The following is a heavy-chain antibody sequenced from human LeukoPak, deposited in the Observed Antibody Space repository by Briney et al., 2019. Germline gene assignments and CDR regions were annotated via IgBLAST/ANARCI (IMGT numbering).Heavy chain of an antibody. CDR1: GYTFTSYY. CDR3: ARDRDYYDSSGYLAY. D-gene: IGHD3-22*01. V-gene: IGHV1-46*01. CDR2: INPSGGST. J-gene: IGHJ4*02. Sequence: ASVKVSCKASGYTFTSYYMHWVRQAPGQGLEWMGIINPSGGSTSYAQKFQGRVTMTRDTSTSTVYMELSSLRSEDTAVYYCARDRDYYDSSGYLAYWGQGTLVTVFS.